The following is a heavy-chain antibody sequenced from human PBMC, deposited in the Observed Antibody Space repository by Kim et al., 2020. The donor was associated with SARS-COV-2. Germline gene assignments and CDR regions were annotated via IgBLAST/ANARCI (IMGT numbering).Heavy chain of an antibody. D-gene: IGHD5-18*01. CDR3: ARGDTAMVIPHYYYYGMDV. V-gene: IGHV4-59*09. Sequence: RVTISVDTSKNQFSLKLSSVTAADTAVYYCARGDTAMVIPHYYYYGMDVWGQGTTVTVSS. J-gene: IGHJ6*02.